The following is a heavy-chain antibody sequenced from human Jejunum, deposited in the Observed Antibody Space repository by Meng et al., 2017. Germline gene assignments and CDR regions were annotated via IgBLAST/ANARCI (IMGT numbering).Heavy chain of an antibody. CDR3: ARAPAHIVVVTAIRGNWFDP. J-gene: IGHJ5*02. D-gene: IGHD2-21*02. V-gene: IGHV4-31*03. CDR2: IYYSGST. CDR1: GVSISSGVYY. Sequence: VQLPESGPGLAKLPTTLSLTCTVSGVSISSGVYYWSWIRQHPGKGLEWIGYIYYSGSTYYNPSLKSRVTISVDTSKNQFSLKLSSVTAADTAVYYCARAPAHIVVVTAIRGNWFDPWGQGTLVTVSS.